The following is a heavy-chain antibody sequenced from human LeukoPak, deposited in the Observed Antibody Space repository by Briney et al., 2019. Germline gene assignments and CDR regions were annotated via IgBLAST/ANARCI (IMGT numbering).Heavy chain of an antibody. D-gene: IGHD2-2*02. J-gene: IGHJ4*02. Sequence: GGSLRLSCAASGFTFSSYSMNWVRQAPGKGLEWVAVIWFDGSNKYYADSVKGRFTISRDNSKNTLYLQMNSLRAEDTAVYYCARDRNTLGVDSWGQGTLVTVSS. V-gene: IGHV3-33*08. CDR2: IWFDGSNK. CDR3: ARDRNTLGVDS. CDR1: GFTFSSYS.